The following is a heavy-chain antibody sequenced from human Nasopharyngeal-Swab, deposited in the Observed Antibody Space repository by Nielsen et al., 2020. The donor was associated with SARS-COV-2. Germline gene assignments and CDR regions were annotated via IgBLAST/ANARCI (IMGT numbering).Heavy chain of an antibody. CDR2: ISSSGSTI. J-gene: IGHJ4*02. D-gene: IGHD6-19*01. CDR1: GFTFSDYY. V-gene: IGHV3-11*04. Sequence: GESLKISCAASGFTFSDYYMSWIRQAPGKGLEWVLYISSSGSTIYYADSVKGRFTISRDNAKNSLYLQMNSLRAEDTAVYYCARDSEGVAADYWGQGTLVTVSS. CDR3: ARDSEGVAADY.